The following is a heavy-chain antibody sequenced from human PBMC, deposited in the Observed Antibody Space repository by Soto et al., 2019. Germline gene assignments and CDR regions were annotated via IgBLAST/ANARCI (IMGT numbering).Heavy chain of an antibody. CDR3: ARSEGYCSGGSCNYYYYMDV. Sequence: SETLSLTCAVYGGSFSGYYWSWIRQPPGKGLEWIGEINHSGSTNYNPSLKSRVTISVDTSKNQFSLKLSSVTAADTAVYYCARSEGYCSGGSCNYYYYMDVWGKGTTVTVSS. CDR1: GGSFSGYY. V-gene: IGHV4-34*01. CDR2: INHSGST. D-gene: IGHD2-15*01. J-gene: IGHJ6*03.